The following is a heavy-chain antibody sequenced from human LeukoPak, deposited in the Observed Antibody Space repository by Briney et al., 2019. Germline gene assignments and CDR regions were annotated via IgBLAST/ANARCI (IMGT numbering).Heavy chain of an antibody. J-gene: IGHJ3*01. D-gene: IGHD3-22*01. Sequence: PSETLSLTCTVSGGSISSYYWSWIRQPPGKGLEWIGYLYYTGSTNYNPSLKSRVTISGDTSKNQFSLKLSSVTAADTAVYYCARARYDSNRAFDGWGQGTMVTVSS. CDR3: ARARYDSNRAFDG. CDR2: LYYTGST. V-gene: IGHV4-59*01. CDR1: GGSISSYY.